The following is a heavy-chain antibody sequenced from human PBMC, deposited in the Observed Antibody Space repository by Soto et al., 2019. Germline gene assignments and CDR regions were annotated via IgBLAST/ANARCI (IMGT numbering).Heavy chain of an antibody. Sequence: GESLKISCKGSGYSFTSYWIGWVRQMPGKGLEWMGIIYPGDSDTRYSPSFQGQVTISADKSISTAYLQWSSLKASDTAMYYCSKSRTKGGGYNWFDPWGQGTLVTVPS. CDR1: GYSFTSYW. V-gene: IGHV5-51*01. CDR3: SKSRTKGGGYNWFDP. J-gene: IGHJ5*02. CDR2: IYPGDSDT. D-gene: IGHD2-8*01.